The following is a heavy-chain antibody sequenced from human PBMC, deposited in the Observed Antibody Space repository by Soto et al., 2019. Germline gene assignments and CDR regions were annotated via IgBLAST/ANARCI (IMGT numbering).Heavy chain of an antibody. V-gene: IGHV3-23*01. CDR2: ISGSGGST. CDR1: GLTFSSYA. CDR3: AKDKEQWGHGMDV. Sequence: GSLRLSCAASGLTFSSYAMSWVRQAPGKGLEWVSAISGSGGSTYYADSVKGRFTISRDNSKNTLYLQMNSLRAEDTAVYYCAKDKEQWGHGMDVWGQGTTVTVSS. D-gene: IGHD6-19*01. J-gene: IGHJ6*02.